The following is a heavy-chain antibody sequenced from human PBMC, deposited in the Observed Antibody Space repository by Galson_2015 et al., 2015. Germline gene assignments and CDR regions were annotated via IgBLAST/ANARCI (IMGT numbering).Heavy chain of an antibody. J-gene: IGHJ4*02. V-gene: IGHV3-23*01. Sequence: SLRLSCAASGFTFSSYAMSWVRQAPGKGLEWVSAISGSGGSTYYADSVKGLFTISRDNSKNTLYLQMNSLRAEDTAVYYCAKAPLWGSGSYHFDYWGQGTLVTVSS. CDR2: ISGSGGST. CDR1: GFTFSSYA. CDR3: AKAPLWGSGSYHFDY. D-gene: IGHD3-10*01.